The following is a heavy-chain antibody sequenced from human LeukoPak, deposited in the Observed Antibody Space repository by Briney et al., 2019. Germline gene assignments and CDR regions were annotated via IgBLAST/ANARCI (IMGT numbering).Heavy chain of an antibody. CDR3: AKDWGYTTMVSYYFDY. CDR2: VWYDGNNK. CDR1: GFTFSSYG. D-gene: IGHD5-18*01. J-gene: IGHJ4*02. Sequence: SXAASGFTFSSYGMQGVRQARGKGVEWVADVWYDGNNKYYADSVKGGYNISRDNSKNTLYLQMNSLRAEDTAVYYCAKDWGYTTMVSYYFDYWGQGTLVTVSS. V-gene: IGHV3-33*06.